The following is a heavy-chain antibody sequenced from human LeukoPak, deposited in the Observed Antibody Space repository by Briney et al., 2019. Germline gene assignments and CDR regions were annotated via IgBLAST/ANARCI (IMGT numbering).Heavy chain of an antibody. CDR1: GYIFTNHW. CDR3: ARTPSYSKSDV. Sequence: GESLKVSCKGSGYIFTNHWIAWVRQTPEKGLEWMGIIHPGDSKTRYSPSFQGQVTISADKSISTAYLQWNSLKASDTAMYYCARTPSYSKSDVWGQGTTVSVSS. J-gene: IGHJ6*02. V-gene: IGHV5-51*01. CDR2: IHPGDSKT. D-gene: IGHD4-11*01.